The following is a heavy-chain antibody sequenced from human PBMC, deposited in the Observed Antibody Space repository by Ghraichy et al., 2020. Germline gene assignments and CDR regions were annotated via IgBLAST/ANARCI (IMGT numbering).Heavy chain of an antibody. CDR3: ARDDSSGYYSFDY. CDR2: IWYDGSDE. CDR1: GFTFSTYG. D-gene: IGHD3-22*01. V-gene: IGHV3-33*01. Sequence: GGSLRLSCAASGFTFSTYGMHWVRQAPGQGLEWVAVIWYDGSDEYYADSVKGRFTISRDNSKNTLYLQMDSLRAEDTAVFYCARDDSSGYYSFDYWGQGTLVTVSS. J-gene: IGHJ4*02.